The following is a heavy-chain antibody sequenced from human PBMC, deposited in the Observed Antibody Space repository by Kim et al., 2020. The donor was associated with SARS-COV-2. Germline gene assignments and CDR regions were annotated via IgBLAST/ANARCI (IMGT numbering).Heavy chain of an antibody. CDR3: VKGAMREWWGDYFDY. Sequence: DSLKGRFTISRDNAKNSLYLQMNSLGAEDTALYYCVKGAMREWWGDYFDYWGQGTLITVSS. J-gene: IGHJ4*02. V-gene: IGHV3-9*01. D-gene: IGHD2-15*01.